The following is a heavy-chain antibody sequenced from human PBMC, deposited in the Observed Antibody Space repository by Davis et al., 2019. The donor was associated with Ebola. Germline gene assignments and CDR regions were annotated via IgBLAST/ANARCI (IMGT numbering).Heavy chain of an antibody. CDR3: ARDEGEYCSSTSCYGYYYYYGMDV. D-gene: IGHD2-2*01. CDR2: ISSSSSTI. CDR1: GFTFSSYS. V-gene: IGHV3-48*01. J-gene: IGHJ6*02. Sequence: PGGSLRLSCAASGFTFSSYSMNWVRQAPGKGLEWVSYISSSSSTIYYADSVKGRFTISRDNAKNSLYLQMNSLRAEDTAVYYCARDEGEYCSSTSCYGYYYYYGMDVWGQGTTVTVSS.